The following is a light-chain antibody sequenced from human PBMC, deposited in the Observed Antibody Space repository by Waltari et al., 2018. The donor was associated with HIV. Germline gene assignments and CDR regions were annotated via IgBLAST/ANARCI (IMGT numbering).Light chain of an antibody. V-gene: IGLV1-51*01. Sequence: QSVLTQPPSVSAPPGQKVTISCSGSSSNIGNNYVSWYQQLPGTAPKLLIYDNNKRPSGSPDRFSGSKSGTSATLGITGLQTGDEADYYCATWDSSLSGVFGGGTKLTVL. J-gene: IGLJ3*02. CDR2: DNN. CDR1: SSNIGNNY. CDR3: ATWDSSLSGV.